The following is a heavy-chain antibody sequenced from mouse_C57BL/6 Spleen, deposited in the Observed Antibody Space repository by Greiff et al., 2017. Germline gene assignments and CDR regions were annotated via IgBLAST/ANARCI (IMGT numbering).Heavy chain of an antibody. Sequence: VQLQQSGPELVKPGASVKISCKASGYAFSSTWMNWVKQRPGKGLEWIGRNYPGDGDTNYNGKFKGKATLTADKSSSTAYMQLSSLTSEDSAVCFCAGPSWFAYWGQGTLVTVSA. J-gene: IGHJ3*01. CDR1: GYAFSSTW. V-gene: IGHV1-82*01. CDR3: AGPSWFAY. CDR2: NYPGDGDT.